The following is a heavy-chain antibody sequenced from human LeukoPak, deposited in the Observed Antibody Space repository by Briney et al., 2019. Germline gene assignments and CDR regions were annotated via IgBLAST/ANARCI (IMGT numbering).Heavy chain of an antibody. D-gene: IGHD1-26*01. Sequence: GRSLRLSCAASGFTFDDYAMHWVRQAPGKGLEWVSGINWNSDNIGYADSVKGRFTISRDNAKNSLYLQMNSLRAEDTALYYCAKDKGYSGSYYDYWGQGTLVTVSS. J-gene: IGHJ4*02. CDR2: INWNSDNI. CDR3: AKDKGYSGSYYDY. CDR1: GFTFDDYA. V-gene: IGHV3-9*01.